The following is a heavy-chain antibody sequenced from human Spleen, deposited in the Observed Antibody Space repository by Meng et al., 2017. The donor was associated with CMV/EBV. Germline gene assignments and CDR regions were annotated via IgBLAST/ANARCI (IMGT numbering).Heavy chain of an antibody. Sequence: SETLSLTCTVSGASVSSGSYYWSWIRQPPGKGLEWIGEINQSGTTKYSPSLKSRVTISVDTSKNQFSLKVASVTAADTAVYYCARWGSSMVESGMDVWGQGTTVTVSS. CDR2: INQSGTT. V-gene: IGHV4-61*01. D-gene: IGHD2-2*01. J-gene: IGHJ6*02. CDR3: ARWGSSMVESGMDV. CDR1: GASVSSGSYY.